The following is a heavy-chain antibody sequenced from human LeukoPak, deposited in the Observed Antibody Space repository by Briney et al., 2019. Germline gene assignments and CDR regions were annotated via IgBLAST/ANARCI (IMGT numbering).Heavy chain of an antibody. CDR1: GFTFSSYA. D-gene: IGHD3-16*02. J-gene: IGHJ4*02. V-gene: IGHV3-30-3*01. Sequence: GRSLRLSCAASGFTFSSYAMHWVRQAPGKGLEWVAVISYVGSNKYYADSVKGRFTISRDNSKNTLYLQMNSLRAEDTAVYYCARDPVEFLNYDYVWGSYRSLPDYWGQGTLVTVSS. CDR3: ARDPVEFLNYDYVWGSYRSLPDY. CDR2: ISYVGSNK.